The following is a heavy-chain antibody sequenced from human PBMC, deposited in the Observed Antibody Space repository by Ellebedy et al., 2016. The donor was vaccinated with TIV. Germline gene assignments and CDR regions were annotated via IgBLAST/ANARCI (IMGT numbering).Heavy chain of an antibody. J-gene: IGHJ5*02. CDR2: ISSSSSYI. V-gene: IGHV3-21*01. CDR3: ASGTTVVTPVWFDP. Sequence: GGSLRLSXAASGFTFSNAWMNWVRQAPGKGLEWVSSISSSSSYIYYADSVKGRFTISRDNAKNSLYLQMNSLRAEDTAVYYCASGTTVVTPVWFDPWGQGTLVTVSS. CDR1: GFTFSNAW. D-gene: IGHD4-23*01.